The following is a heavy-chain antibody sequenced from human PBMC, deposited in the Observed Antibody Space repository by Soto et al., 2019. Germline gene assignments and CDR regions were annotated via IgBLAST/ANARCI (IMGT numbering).Heavy chain of an antibody. CDR1: GFTFNSYA. CDR2: ISDIGGTT. D-gene: IGHD6-19*01. CDR3: AREYSSAWKTVDY. V-gene: IGHV3-23*01. J-gene: IGHJ3*01. Sequence: EVQLLESGGGLVQPGRSLRLSCAASGFTFNSYAVSWVRQAPGKGLEWVSAISDIGGTTYYADSVKGRFTISRDNSKNTLYRQMNSLRGEDTAVYYCAREYSSAWKTVDYWGQGTMVTVSS.